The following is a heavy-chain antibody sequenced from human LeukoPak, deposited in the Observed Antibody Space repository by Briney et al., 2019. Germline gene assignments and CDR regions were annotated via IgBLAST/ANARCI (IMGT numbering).Heavy chain of an antibody. CDR1: GYTFTGYY. D-gene: IGHD3-10*01. CDR3: ARSDYGSGSYRFDY. Sequence: ASVKVSCKASGYTFTGYYMYWVRQAPGQGLEWMGWINPDSGGTNYAQKFQGRVTMTRDTSISTAYMELSRLRSDDTAVYYCARSDYGSGSYRFDYWGQGTLVTVSS. CDR2: INPDSGGT. J-gene: IGHJ4*02. V-gene: IGHV1-2*02.